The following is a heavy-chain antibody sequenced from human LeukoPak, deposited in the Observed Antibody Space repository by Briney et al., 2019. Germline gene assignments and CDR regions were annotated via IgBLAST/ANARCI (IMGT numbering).Heavy chain of an antibody. J-gene: IGHJ4*02. Sequence: GGSLRLSCAASGFTFTDYIFTWVRQAPGKGLEWVSSISSSDSNIYYADSMKGRFTVSRDNAKNSLYLQMNSLRAEDTAVYYCARYYLETSGYSPFFDYWGQGTLVTVSS. CDR1: GFTFTDYI. CDR2: ISSSDSNI. V-gene: IGHV3-21*01. CDR3: ARYYLETSGYSPFFDY. D-gene: IGHD5-12*01.